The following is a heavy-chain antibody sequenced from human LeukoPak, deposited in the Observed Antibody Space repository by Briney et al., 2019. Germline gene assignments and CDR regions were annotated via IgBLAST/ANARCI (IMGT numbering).Heavy chain of an antibody. Sequence: LGESLKISCKGSGYSFTSYWIGWVRQVPGKGLEWMGIIYPGDSDTRYSPSFQGQVTISADKSISTAYLQWSSLKASDTAMYYCARHSPGIAVAGTSLVYDYYYMDVWGKGTTVTVSS. CDR3: ARHSPGIAVAGTSLVYDYYYMDV. V-gene: IGHV5-51*01. J-gene: IGHJ6*03. CDR2: IYPGDSDT. D-gene: IGHD6-19*01. CDR1: GYSFTSYW.